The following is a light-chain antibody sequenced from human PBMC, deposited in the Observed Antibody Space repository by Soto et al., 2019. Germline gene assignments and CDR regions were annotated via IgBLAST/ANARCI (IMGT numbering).Light chain of an antibody. CDR1: SSDVGGADY. Sequence: QSVLTQPPSASGSPGQSVTISCTGTSSDVGGADYVSWYQQHPGRAPKVLIYEVNKRPSGVPDRFSGSKSDNTASLTVSGLQAEDEADYYCSSYAGSNLVIFGGGTKLTVL. CDR2: EVN. J-gene: IGLJ2*01. CDR3: SSYAGSNLVI. V-gene: IGLV2-8*01.